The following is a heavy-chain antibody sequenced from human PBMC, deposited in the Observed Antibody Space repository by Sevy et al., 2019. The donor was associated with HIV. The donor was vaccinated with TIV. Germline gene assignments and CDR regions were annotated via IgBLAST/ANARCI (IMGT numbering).Heavy chain of an antibody. V-gene: IGHV1-3*01. CDR3: AKDFCSGGSCNSAFVY. Sequence: ASVKVFCKASGYTFTSYIIYWVRQAPGQSLECMGWISAANGDTKYSQKFQGRVSFTRDTSASTAYMELSSLRSEDTAVYYCAKDFCSGGSCNSAFVYWGQGTLVTVSS. CDR1: GYTFTSYI. J-gene: IGHJ4*02. CDR2: ISAANGDT. D-gene: IGHD2-15*01.